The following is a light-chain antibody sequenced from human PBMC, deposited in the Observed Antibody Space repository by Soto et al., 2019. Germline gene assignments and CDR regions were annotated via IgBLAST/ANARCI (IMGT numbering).Light chain of an antibody. Sequence: EIVLTQSPGALSLSAGERATLSCRASQSVSTRSLAWYQQRPGQGPRLLIYAASIRATGIPDRFSGSGSGTDFTLTISILEPEVFALYYCQQFGGSYTFGQGTKVEMK. CDR1: QSVSTRS. J-gene: IGKJ2*01. CDR3: QQFGGSYT. V-gene: IGKV3-20*01. CDR2: AAS.